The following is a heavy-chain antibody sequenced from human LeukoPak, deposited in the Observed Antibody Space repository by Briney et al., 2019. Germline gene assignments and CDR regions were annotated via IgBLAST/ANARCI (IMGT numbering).Heavy chain of an antibody. V-gene: IGHV3-23*01. CDR3: AKDDRRYCSSTSCLDSFDP. D-gene: IGHD2-2*01. CDR2: ICGSGGST. CDR1: GFTFSSYA. J-gene: IGHJ5*02. Sequence: GGSLRLSCGVSGFTFSSYAMSWVRQTPGKGLGRVSPICGSGGSTYYADSVKGRFTISRDNSKNTLHLQMNSLRAEDTAVYYCAKDDRRYCSSTSCLDSFDPWGQGTLVTVSS.